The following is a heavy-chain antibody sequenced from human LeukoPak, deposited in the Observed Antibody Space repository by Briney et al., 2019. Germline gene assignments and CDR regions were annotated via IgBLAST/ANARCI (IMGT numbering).Heavy chain of an antibody. J-gene: IGHJ4*02. D-gene: IGHD7-27*01. CDR1: GGSISSGSYY. V-gene: IGHV4-61*02. CDR2: IYTSGST. CDR3: ARGDWGFLDY. Sequence: SQTLSLTCTVSGGSISSGSYYWSWIRQPAGKGLEWIGRIYTSGSTNYNPSLKSRVTISVDTSKNQFSLKLSSVTAADTAVYYCARGDWGFLDYWGQGTLVTVSS.